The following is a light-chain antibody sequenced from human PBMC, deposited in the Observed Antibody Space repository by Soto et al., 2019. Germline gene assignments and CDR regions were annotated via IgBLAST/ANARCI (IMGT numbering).Light chain of an antibody. CDR2: EVN. V-gene: IGLV2-23*02. CDR1: SNDVGGYNL. J-gene: IGLJ3*02. Sequence: QSALTQPASVSGSPGQSITISCTGTSNDVGGYNLVSWFQQHPGKAPKLMIYEVNKRPSGVSNRFSGSKSDNTASLTISGLQAEDEADYDCCSHVGSSSTPWVFGGGTKLTVL. CDR3: CSHVGSSSTPWV.